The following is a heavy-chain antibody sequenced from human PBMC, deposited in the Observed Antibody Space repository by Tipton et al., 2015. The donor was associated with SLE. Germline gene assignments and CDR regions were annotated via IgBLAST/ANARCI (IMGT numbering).Heavy chain of an antibody. J-gene: IGHJ4*02. Sequence: TLSLTCAVSGGSISSSSYYWGWIRQPPGKGLEWIGSIYYSGSTNYNPSLKSRVTISVDTSKNQFSLKLSSVTAADTAVYYCARDSIAAAGTSDLHFDYWGQGTLVTVSS. CDR2: IYYSGST. CDR1: GGSISSSSYY. CDR3: ARDSIAAAGTSDLHFDY. V-gene: IGHV4-39*07. D-gene: IGHD6-13*01.